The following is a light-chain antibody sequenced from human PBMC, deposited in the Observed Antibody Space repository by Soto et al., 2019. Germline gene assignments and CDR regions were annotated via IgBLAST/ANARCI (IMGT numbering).Light chain of an antibody. CDR1: SSNIGSNT. Sequence: QCVLTQPPSASGTPGQRVTISCSGSSSNIGSNTVNWYQQLPGTAPKLLIYSNNQRPSGVPDRFSGSKSGTSASLAISGLQSEDEADYYCAAWDDSLNVLFGGGTKLTVL. V-gene: IGLV1-44*01. CDR3: AAWDDSLNVL. CDR2: SNN. J-gene: IGLJ2*01.